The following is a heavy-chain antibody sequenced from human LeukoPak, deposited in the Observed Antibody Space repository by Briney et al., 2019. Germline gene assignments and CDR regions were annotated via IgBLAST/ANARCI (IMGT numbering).Heavy chain of an antibody. CDR2: ISSSSSYI. CDR3: ARADDSSPVRHFDY. CDR1: GYTFSSYS. V-gene: IGHV3-21*01. D-gene: IGHD6-13*01. J-gene: IGHJ4*02. Sequence: GGSLRLSCAASGYTFSSYSMNWVRQAPGKGLEWVSSISSSSSYIYYADSVKGRFTISRDNAKNSLYLQMNSLRAEDTAVYYCARADDSSPVRHFDYWGQGTLVTVSS.